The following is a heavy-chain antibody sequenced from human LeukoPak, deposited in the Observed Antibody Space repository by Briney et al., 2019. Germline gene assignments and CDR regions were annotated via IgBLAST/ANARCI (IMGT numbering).Heavy chain of an antibody. CDR1: GYTLTELS. Sequence: ASVKVSCKVSGYTLTELSMHWVRQAPGKGLEWMGGFDPEDGETIYAQKFQGRVTMTEDTSTDTAYMELSSLRSEDTAVYYCATDSLGIAASYYYMDVWGKGTTVIVSS. CDR2: FDPEDGET. CDR3: ATDSLGIAASYYYMDV. J-gene: IGHJ6*03. D-gene: IGHD6-25*01. V-gene: IGHV1-24*01.